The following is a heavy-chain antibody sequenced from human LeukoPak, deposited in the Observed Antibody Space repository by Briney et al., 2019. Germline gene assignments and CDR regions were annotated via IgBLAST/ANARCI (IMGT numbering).Heavy chain of an antibody. CDR1: GYIFTNFW. CDR2: IFPGDSDT. D-gene: IGHD1-26*01. V-gene: IGHV5-51*01. Sequence: PGESLKISCQGSGYIFTNFWIGWVRQMPGKGLEWMGIIFPGDSDTRYSPSFQGQVTISADKSISTAFLQWSSLKASDTAMYYRARFGRSGSYGMDVWGQGTTVTVSS. CDR3: ARFGRSGSYGMDV. J-gene: IGHJ6*02.